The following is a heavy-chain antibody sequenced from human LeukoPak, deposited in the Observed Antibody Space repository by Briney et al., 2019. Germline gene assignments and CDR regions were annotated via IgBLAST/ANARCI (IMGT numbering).Heavy chain of an antibody. V-gene: IGHV4-34*01. J-gene: IGHJ6*03. Sequence: SETLSLTCTVSGDSISTYYWSWLRQPPGKGLVRLGEINHSGSTNYNPSLRSLVTILVETSKNQFSLQVNSVTPEDAAVYYCARVGRRMAAAGDYYFYMDVWGKGTPVTISS. D-gene: IGHD6-13*01. CDR2: INHSGST. CDR3: ARVGRRMAAAGDYYFYMDV. CDR1: GDSISTYY.